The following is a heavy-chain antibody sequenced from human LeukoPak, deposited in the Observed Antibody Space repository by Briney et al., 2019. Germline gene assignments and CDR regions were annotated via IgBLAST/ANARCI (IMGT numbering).Heavy chain of an antibody. Sequence: PSETLSLTCSVSGDSITTSYWTWLRQPPRQGLEWIAYMYFSGSAKYNPSLKGRATMSVDTSQSQFSLKLSSVTGADTALYYCARYDGYCSRGSCFPTFGMDVWGQGTMVTVSS. CDR1: GDSITTSY. J-gene: IGHJ6*02. CDR2: MYFSGSA. CDR3: ARYDGYCSRGSCFPTFGMDV. V-gene: IGHV4-4*09. D-gene: IGHD2-15*01.